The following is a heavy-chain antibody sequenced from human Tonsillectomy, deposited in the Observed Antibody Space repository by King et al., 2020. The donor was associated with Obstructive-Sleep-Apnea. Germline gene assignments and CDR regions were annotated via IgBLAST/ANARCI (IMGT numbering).Heavy chain of an antibody. CDR1: GGSFSGYS. J-gene: IGHJ4*02. CDR3: ARGFMVRGMLDY. V-gene: IGHV4-34*01. D-gene: IGHD3-10*01. Sequence: VQLQQWGAGLLKPSEPLSLTCNVYGGSFSGYSWSWIRQPPGKGLEWIGEVNHGGISDYNPSLKSRVTISVDTSKSQFSLRLTSVTAADTAVYFCARGFMVRGMLDYWGQGTLVPVSS. CDR2: VNHGGIS.